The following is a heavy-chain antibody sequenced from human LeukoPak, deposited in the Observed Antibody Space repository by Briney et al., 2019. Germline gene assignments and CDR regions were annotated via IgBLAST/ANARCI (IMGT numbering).Heavy chain of an antibody. CDR3: VREARGYHYTYFDY. Sequence: GGSLRLSCTASGFTLGGHDTHWVRQSPGQGLEWVAAVSSGFHAFFADSVQGRFTVSREDARNSLYLQMNSLRAGDTAVYYCVREARGYHYTYFDYWGQGTLVTVSS. CDR1: GFTLGGHD. J-gene: IGHJ4*02. V-gene: IGHV3-13*01. D-gene: IGHD5-18*01. CDR2: VSSGFHA.